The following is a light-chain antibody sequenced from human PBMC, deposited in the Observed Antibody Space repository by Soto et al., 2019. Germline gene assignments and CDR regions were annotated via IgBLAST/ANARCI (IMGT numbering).Light chain of an antibody. CDR1: RSNIGAGYD. CDR2: GNS. J-gene: IGLJ7*01. CDR3: QSYDSSLSGSV. V-gene: IGLV1-40*01. Sequence: QSVLTQPPSVSGAPGQRVTISYTGSRSNIGAGYDVHWYQQLPGTAPKLLIYGNSNRPSGVPDRFSGSKSGTSASLAITGLQAEDEADHYCQSYDSSLSGSVFGGGTQLTVL.